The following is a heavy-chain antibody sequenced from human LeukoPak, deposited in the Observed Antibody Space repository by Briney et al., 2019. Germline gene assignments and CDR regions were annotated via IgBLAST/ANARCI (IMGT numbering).Heavy chain of an antibody. J-gene: IGHJ4*02. Sequence: SETLSLTCTVSGDSISTSSYIWGWIRQPPGKGLEWIGSILYSGTNYYKPSLKSRVTISVDTSKNQSSLELTSVTAADTGVYYCARHGWTGTYNFYYWGQGSLVTVSS. CDR2: ILYSGTN. CDR1: GDSISTSSYI. V-gene: IGHV4-39*01. CDR3: ARHGWTGTYNFYY. D-gene: IGHD1-1*01.